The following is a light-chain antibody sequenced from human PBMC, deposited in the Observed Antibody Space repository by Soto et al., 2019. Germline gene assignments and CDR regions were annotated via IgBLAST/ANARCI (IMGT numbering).Light chain of an antibody. Sequence: QSALTQPASVSGSPGPSITISCTRTSSEVGSYNFVSWYQQHPGKVPKVMIYEVSKRPSGVSDRFSGSKSGNTASLTISGLQAEDEADYYCCADAGRSTYVFGTGTKLTVL. CDR3: CADAGRSTYV. CDR1: SSEVGSYNF. J-gene: IGLJ1*01. V-gene: IGLV2-23*02. CDR2: EVS.